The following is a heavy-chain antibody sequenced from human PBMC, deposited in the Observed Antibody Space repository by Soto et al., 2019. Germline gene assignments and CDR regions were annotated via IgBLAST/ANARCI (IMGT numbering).Heavy chain of an antibody. CDR3: ARFLYNWNYGHASNYYYGMDV. D-gene: IGHD1-7*01. CDR2: IDWDDDK. CDR1: GFSLSTSGMC. Sequence: GSGPTLVNPTQTLTLTCTFSGFSLSTSGMCVSWIRQPPGKALEWLALIDWDDDKYYSTSLKTRLTISKDTSKNQVVLTMTNMDPVDTDTYYCARFLYNWNYGHASNYYYGMDVWGQGTTVTVSS. V-gene: IGHV2-70*01. J-gene: IGHJ6*02.